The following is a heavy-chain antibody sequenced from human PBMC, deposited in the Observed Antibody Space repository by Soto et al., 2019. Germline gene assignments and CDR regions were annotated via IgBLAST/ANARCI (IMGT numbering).Heavy chain of an antibody. V-gene: IGHV1-46*01. D-gene: IGHD3-3*01. J-gene: IGHJ4*02. CDR2: INPSGGST. Sequence: GASVKVSCKASGYTFTSYYMHWVRQAPGQGLEWMGIINPSGGSTSYAQKFQGRVTMTRDTSTSTVYMELSSLRSEDTAVYYCARGGLRFLEWSSRGPCPDYWGQGTLVTVSS. CDR1: GYTFTSYY. CDR3: ARGGLRFLEWSSRGPCPDY.